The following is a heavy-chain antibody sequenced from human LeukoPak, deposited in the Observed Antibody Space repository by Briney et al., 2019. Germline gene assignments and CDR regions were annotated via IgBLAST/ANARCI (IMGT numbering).Heavy chain of an antibody. CDR3: ARVRRAYCSGGSCYRKGAYFDY. CDR1: GGSISSGSYY. J-gene: IGHJ4*02. CDR2: IYTSGST. D-gene: IGHD2-15*01. V-gene: IGHV4-61*02. Sequence: SETLSLTCTVSGGSISSGSYYWSWIRQPAGKGREWIGRIYTSGSTNYNPSLKSRVTISVDTSKNQFSLKLSSVTAADTAVYYGARVRRAYCSGGSCYRKGAYFDYWGQGTLVTVSS.